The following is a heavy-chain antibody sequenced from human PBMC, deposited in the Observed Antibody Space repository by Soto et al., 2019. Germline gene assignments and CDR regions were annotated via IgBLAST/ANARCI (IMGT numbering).Heavy chain of an antibody. J-gene: IGHJ4*02. D-gene: IGHD1-26*01. CDR3: ARELGIVGATSALDY. CDR1: GFTFSSYA. Sequence: PGGSLRLSCAASGFTFSSYAMHWVRQAPGKGLEWVAVISYDGSNKYYADSVKGRFTISRDNSKNTLYLQMNSLRAEDTAVYYCARELGIVGATSALDYWGQGTLVTVSS. V-gene: IGHV3-30-3*01. CDR2: ISYDGSNK.